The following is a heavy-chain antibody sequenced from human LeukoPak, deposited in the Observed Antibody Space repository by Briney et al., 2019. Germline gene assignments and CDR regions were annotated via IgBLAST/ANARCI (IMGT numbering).Heavy chain of an antibody. CDR3: VKASRDGYNYCGY. Sequence: GGSLRLSCSASGFTFSSYAMHWVRQAPGKGLEYVSAISSNGGSTYYADSVKGRFTISRDNSKNTLYLQMSSLRAEDTAVYYCVKASRDGYNYCGYWGQGTLVTVSS. D-gene: IGHD5-24*01. J-gene: IGHJ4*02. V-gene: IGHV3-64D*06. CDR1: GFTFSSYA. CDR2: ISSNGGST.